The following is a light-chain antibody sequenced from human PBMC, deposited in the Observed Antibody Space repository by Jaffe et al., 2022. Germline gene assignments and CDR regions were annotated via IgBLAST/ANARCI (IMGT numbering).Light chain of an antibody. CDR2: EVD. V-gene: IGLV2-8*01. CDR1: SSDLGDYNY. CDR3: TSYAGSRV. Sequence: QSALTQPPSASGSPGQSVTISCTGASSDLGDYNYVSWYQQLPGKAPKLMIYEVDKRPSGVPDRFSGSKSGNTASLTVSGLQAEDEADYYCTSYAGSRVFGGGTRLTVL. J-gene: IGLJ2*01.